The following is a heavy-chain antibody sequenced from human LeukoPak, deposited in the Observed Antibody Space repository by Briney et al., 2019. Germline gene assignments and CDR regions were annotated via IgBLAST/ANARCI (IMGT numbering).Heavy chain of an antibody. CDR3: ARRGGSGRAFDY. J-gene: IGHJ4*02. V-gene: IGHV4-39*01. D-gene: IGHD1-26*01. CDR1: CASISGGTYY. CDR2: IYYTGST. Sequence: SETLSLTCSVSCASISGGTYYWGWIRQPPGKGLEWIGSIYYTGSTYDNPSLKSRVTISVDTSKNQFSLKLSSVTAADTAVYYCARRGGSGRAFDYWGQGTLVTVSS.